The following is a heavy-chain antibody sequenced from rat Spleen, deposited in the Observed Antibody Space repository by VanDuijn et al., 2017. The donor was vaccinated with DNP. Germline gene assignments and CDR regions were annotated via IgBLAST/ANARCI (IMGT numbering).Heavy chain of an antibody. CDR2: ISTGGGNT. Sequence: EVQLVESGGGLVQPGRSMKLSCAASGFTFSNYYMARVRQAPTKGLEWVAAISTGGGNTYYRDSVKGRFTISRDNAKSTLYLQMDSLRSEETANYYCAKAGGYSPWYFDYWGQGVMVTVSS. V-gene: IGHV5S11*01. J-gene: IGHJ2*01. D-gene: IGHD1-11*01. CDR3: AKAGGYSPWYFDY. CDR1: GFTFSNYY.